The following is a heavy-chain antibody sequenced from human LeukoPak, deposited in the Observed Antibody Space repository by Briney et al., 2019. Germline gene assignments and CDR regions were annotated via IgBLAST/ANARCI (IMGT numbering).Heavy chain of an antibody. CDR1: GYTFTSYD. J-gene: IGHJ6*03. V-gene: IGHV1-8*01. Sequence: APVKVSCKASGYTFTSYDINWVRQATGQGLEWMGWMNPNSGNTGYAQKFQGRVTMTRNTSISTAYMELSSLRSEDTAVYYCARRPPYDFWSGYSEDYYYYYYMDVWGKGTTVTVSS. D-gene: IGHD3-3*01. CDR3: ARRPPYDFWSGYSEDYYYYYYMDV. CDR2: MNPNSGNT.